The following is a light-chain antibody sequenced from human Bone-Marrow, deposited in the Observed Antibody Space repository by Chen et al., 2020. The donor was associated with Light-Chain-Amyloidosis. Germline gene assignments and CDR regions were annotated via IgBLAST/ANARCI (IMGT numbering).Light chain of an antibody. CDR1: SGSIATNY. Sequence: NFMLTQPHSVSESPGKTVIISCTRSSGSIATNYVQWYQQRPGSSPTTVIYEDDQRPSGVPDRSTVSTHTSGSSASVTISGLAAEGEAGEDCPAYQGGRQGGVGGPTELT. V-gene: IGLV6-57*01. CDR2: EDD. J-gene: IGLJ2*01. CDR3: PAYQGGRQGG.